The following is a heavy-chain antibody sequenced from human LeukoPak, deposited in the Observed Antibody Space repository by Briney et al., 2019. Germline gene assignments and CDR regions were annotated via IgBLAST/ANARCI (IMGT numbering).Heavy chain of an antibody. V-gene: IGHV3-74*01. CDR3: AKDPRHPKYYDFWSGLYYFDY. J-gene: IGHJ4*02. CDR2: INTDGGST. Sequence: GGSLRLSCAASGFTFSSYWMHWVRQAPGKGLVWVSRINTDGGSTSYADSVKGRFTISRDNSKNTLYLQMNSLRAEDTAVYYCAKDPRHPKYYDFWSGLYYFDYWGQGTLVTVSS. CDR1: GFTFSSYW. D-gene: IGHD3-3*01.